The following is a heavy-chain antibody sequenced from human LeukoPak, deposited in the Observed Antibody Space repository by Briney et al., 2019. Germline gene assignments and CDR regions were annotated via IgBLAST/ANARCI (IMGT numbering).Heavy chain of an antibody. Sequence: GASVKVSCKASGYTFTSYGISWVRQAPGQGLEWMGWISAYNGNTNYAQKLQGRVTMTTDTSTSTAYMELRSLRSDDTAAYYCARVGYDYAWGSYQPPDYWGQGTLVTVSS. CDR1: GYTFTSYG. V-gene: IGHV1-18*01. CDR2: ISAYNGNT. CDR3: ARVGYDYAWGSYQPPDY. D-gene: IGHD3-16*02. J-gene: IGHJ4*02.